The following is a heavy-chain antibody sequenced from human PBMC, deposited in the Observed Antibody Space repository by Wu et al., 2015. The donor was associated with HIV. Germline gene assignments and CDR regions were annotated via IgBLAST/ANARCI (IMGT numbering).Heavy chain of an antibody. CDR2: ISAYNGNT. J-gene: IGHJ6*02. CDR1: GYTFTSYG. D-gene: IGHD3-10*01. V-gene: IGHV1-18*01. CDR3: ARDPPNYYGSGSPLYYYYVWTS. Sequence: QVQLVQSGAEVKKPGASVKVSCKASGYTFTSYGISWVRQAPGQGLEWMGWISAYNGNTNYAQKLQGRVTMTTDTSTSTAYMELRSLRSDDTAVYYCARDPPNYYGSGSPLYYYYVWTSGAKGPRSPSP.